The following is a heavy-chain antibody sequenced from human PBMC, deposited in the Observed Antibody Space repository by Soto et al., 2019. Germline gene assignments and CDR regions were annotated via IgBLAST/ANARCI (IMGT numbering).Heavy chain of an antibody. D-gene: IGHD6-19*01. CDR2: INWNGGST. V-gene: IGHV3-20*04. J-gene: IGHJ4*02. Sequence: EVQLVESGGGVVRPGGSLRLSCAASGFTFDDYGMSWVRQAPGKGLEWVSGINWNGGSTGYADSVKGRFTISRDNAKNSLYLQMNSLRAEDTAFYSCARLYSSGWYGPGRYWGQGTLVTVSS. CDR3: ARLYSSGWYGPGRY. CDR1: GFTFDDYG.